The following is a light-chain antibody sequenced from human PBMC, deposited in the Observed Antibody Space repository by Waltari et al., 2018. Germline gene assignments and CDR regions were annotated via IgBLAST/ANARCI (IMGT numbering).Light chain of an antibody. Sequence: IVLTQSPLSLPVIPGEPASISCTSSRSLLNSNGYTYLDWYVQKPGTSPHLLNYSGSNRASGVPDRFTGSGSGTDFTLKISRVEAEDVGVYYCKQPLETPWTFGQGTKVEMK. CDR2: SGS. CDR1: RSLLNSNGYTY. V-gene: IGKV2-28*01. CDR3: KQPLETPWT. J-gene: IGKJ1*01.